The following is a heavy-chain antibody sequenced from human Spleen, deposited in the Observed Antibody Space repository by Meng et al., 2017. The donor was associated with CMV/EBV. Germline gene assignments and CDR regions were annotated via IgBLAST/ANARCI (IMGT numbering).Heavy chain of an antibody. CDR1: GGSFSGYY. D-gene: IGHD6-13*01. CDR3: ARGGGRQQLVVSRYYGMDV. J-gene: IGHJ6*02. Sequence: SETLSLTCAVYGGSFSGYYWSWIHQPPGKRLEWIGEINHSGSTNYNPSLKSRVTISVDTSKNQFSLKLSSVTAADTAVYYCARGGGRQQLVVSRYYGMDVWGQGTTVTVSS. CDR2: INHSGST. V-gene: IGHV4-34*01.